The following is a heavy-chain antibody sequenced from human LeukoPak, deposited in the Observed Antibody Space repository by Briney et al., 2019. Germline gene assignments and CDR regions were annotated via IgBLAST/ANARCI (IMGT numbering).Heavy chain of an antibody. CDR2: IYYSGTT. CDR1: GGSISSYY. CDR3: ARGGSYFVY. Sequence: PSETLSLTCTVSGGSISSYYWSWIRQPPGKGLEWIGNIYYSGTTNYDPSLRSRVNMSLDASKNQFSLRLSSVTAADTAVYYCARGGSYFVYWGQGTLVTVSS. J-gene: IGHJ4*02. D-gene: IGHD1-26*01. V-gene: IGHV4-59*01.